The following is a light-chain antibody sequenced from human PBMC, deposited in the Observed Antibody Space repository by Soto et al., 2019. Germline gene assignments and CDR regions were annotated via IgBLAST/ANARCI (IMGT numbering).Light chain of an antibody. CDR3: GTWDSSLSTWV. CDR1: SSNIGNNY. CDR2: DNN. J-gene: IGLJ2*01. Sequence: QSVLTQPPSVSAAPGQKVTISCSGSSSNIGNNYVSWYQQLPGTAPKLLIYDNNKRPSGIPDRFSVSKSGTSATLGITGLRVGDEADYYCGTWDSSLSTWVFGGGTKLTVL. V-gene: IGLV1-51*01.